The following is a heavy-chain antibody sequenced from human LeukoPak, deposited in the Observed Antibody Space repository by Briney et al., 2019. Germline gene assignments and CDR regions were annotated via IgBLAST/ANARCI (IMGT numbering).Heavy chain of an antibody. D-gene: IGHD1-26*01. CDR3: ASPYSGRYFDY. CDR2: INHSGST. CDR1: GGSFSGYY. J-gene: IGHJ4*02. V-gene: IGHV4-34*01. Sequence: PSETLSLTCAVYGGSFSGYYWSWIRQPPGKGLEWIGEINHSGSTNYNPSLKSRVTISVDTSKNQFSLKLSSVTAADTAVYYCASPYSGRYFDYWGQGTLVTVSS.